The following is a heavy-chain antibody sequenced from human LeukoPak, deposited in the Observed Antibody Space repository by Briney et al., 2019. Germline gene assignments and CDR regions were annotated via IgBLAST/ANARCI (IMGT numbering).Heavy chain of an antibody. Sequence: PSETLSLTCAVYGGSFSGYYWSWIRQPPGKGLEWIGEINHSGSTNYNPSLKSRVTISVDTSKNQFSLKLSSVTAADTAVYYCARERGDIVVVPAAMVDYWGQGTLVTVSS. CDR2: INHSGST. CDR1: GGSFSGYY. V-gene: IGHV4-34*01. J-gene: IGHJ4*02. D-gene: IGHD2-2*01. CDR3: ARERGDIVVVPAAMVDY.